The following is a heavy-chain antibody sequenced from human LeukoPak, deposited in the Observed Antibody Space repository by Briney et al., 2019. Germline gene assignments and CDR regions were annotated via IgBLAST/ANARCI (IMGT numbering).Heavy chain of an antibody. J-gene: IGHJ4*02. D-gene: IGHD1-26*01. CDR2: MNPNSGNT. CDR1: GYTFTSYD. V-gene: IGHV1-8*01. Sequence: ASVKVPCKASGYTFTSYDINWVRQATGQGLEWMGWMNPNSGNTGSAQKFQGRVSMTRNTPISTAYMELSSLRSEDTAVYYCARVGRWDTSIDYWGQGTLVTVSS. CDR3: ARVGRWDTSIDY.